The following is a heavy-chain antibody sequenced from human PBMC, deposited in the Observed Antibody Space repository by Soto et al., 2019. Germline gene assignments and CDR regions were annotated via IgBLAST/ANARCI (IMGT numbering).Heavy chain of an antibody. CDR2: ISYDGSNK. Sequence: QVQLVESGGGVVQPGRSLRLSCAASGFTFSSYAMHWVRQAPGKGLEWVAVISYDGSNKYYADSVKGRFTISSDNSKNTLYLQMNSLRAEDTAVYYCASTMGGGYDFPADYYGMDVWGQGTTVTVSS. J-gene: IGHJ6*02. CDR1: GFTFSSYA. V-gene: IGHV3-30-3*01. CDR3: ASTMGGGYDFPADYYGMDV. D-gene: IGHD5-12*01.